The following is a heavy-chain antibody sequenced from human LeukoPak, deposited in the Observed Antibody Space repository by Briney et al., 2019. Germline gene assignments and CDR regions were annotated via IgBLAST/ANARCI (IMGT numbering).Heavy chain of an antibody. CDR3: AREGSSWYRREIDY. Sequence: GGSLRLSCAGSGFTFSSYWMSWVRQAPGKGLEWVANIKQDGSEKYYVDSVKGRFTISRDNAKNSLYLQMNSLRAEDTAVYYCAREGSSWYRREIDYWGQGTLVTVSS. D-gene: IGHD6-13*01. V-gene: IGHV3-7*01. CDR2: IKQDGSEK. J-gene: IGHJ4*02. CDR1: GFTFSSYW.